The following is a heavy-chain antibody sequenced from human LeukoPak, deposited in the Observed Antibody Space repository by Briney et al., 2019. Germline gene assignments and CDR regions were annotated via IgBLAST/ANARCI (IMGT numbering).Heavy chain of an antibody. CDR3: ANRRHNYDSYAV. J-gene: IGHJ3*01. V-gene: IGHV4-39*01. CDR1: GDSITSNDHW. Sequence: SETLSLTCTVSGDSITSNDHWWDWVRLPPGKGLEWIGATFYTGRTFYNPSLKSRVTISVDTSKNQFSLDLRSATAADTAVYYCANRRHNYDSYAVWGQGTRVTVSS. D-gene: IGHD1-20*01. CDR2: TFYTGRT.